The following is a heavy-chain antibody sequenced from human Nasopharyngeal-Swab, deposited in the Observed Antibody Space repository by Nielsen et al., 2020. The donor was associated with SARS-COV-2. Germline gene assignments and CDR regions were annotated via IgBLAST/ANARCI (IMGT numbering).Heavy chain of an antibody. D-gene: IGHD5-18*01. CDR3: ARGSGGYRYGLPDH. V-gene: IGHV4-39*02. CDR1: GDSMTTHNYY. Sequence: SETLSLTCAVSGDSMTTHNYYWVWIRQPPGQPPEWIGTLFYGGSTYYSRSLKSRATMSLDTSTSLFSLRLASVTAADTAVYYCARGSGGYRYGLPDHWGQGSLVTVSS. J-gene: IGHJ4*02. CDR2: LFYGGST.